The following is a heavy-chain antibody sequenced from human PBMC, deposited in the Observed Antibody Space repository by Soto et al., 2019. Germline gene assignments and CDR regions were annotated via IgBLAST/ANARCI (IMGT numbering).Heavy chain of an antibody. CDR3: AREELGYCSGGSCYSGYYGMDV. D-gene: IGHD2-15*01. CDR1: GGTFSSYT. Sequence: SVKVSCKASGGTFSSYTTSWVRQAPGQGLEWMGRIIPILGIANYAQKFQGRVTITADKSTSTAYMELSSLRSEDTAVYYCAREELGYCSGGSCYSGYYGMDVWGQGTTVTVSS. J-gene: IGHJ6*02. V-gene: IGHV1-69*04. CDR2: IIPILGIA.